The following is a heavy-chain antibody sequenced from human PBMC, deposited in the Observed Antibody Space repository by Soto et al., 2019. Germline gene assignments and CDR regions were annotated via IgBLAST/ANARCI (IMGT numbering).Heavy chain of an antibody. D-gene: IGHD3-3*01. CDR3: ASTPVDFWSGYPYYYYMDV. J-gene: IGHJ6*03. Sequence: PSETLSLTCTVSGGSISSGGYYWSWIRQHPGKGLEWIGYIYYSGSTYYNPSLKSRVTISVDTSKNQFSLKLSSVTAADTAVYYCASTPVDFWSGYPYYYYMDVWGKGTTVTVSS. V-gene: IGHV4-31*03. CDR1: GGSISSGGYY. CDR2: IYYSGST.